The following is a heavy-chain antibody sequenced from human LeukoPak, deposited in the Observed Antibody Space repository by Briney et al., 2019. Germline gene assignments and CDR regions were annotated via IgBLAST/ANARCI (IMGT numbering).Heavy chain of an antibody. CDR2: TYYRSKLYN. CDR1: GDSVSSNSAA. J-gene: IGHJ3*02. CDR3: ARGGGALDI. D-gene: IGHD3-16*01. Sequence: LXLTXAISGDSVSSNSAAWSWSRQSPXRGLEWLGRTYYRSKLYNDYAVSVRSRITINPDTSNNQFSLQLNSVTPEDTAVYYCARGGGALDIWGQGTMVSVSS. V-gene: IGHV6-1*01.